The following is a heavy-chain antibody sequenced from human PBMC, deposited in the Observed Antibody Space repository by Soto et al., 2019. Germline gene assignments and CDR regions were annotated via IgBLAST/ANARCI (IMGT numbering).Heavy chain of an antibody. CDR2: INHSGST. D-gene: IGHD3-22*01. CDR1: GGSFSGYY. V-gene: IGHV4-34*01. J-gene: IGHJ4*02. CDR3: ARLPRYYDSSGYSPVGDY. Sequence: QVQLQQWGAGLLKPSETLSLTCAVYGGSFSGYYWSWIRQPPGKGLEWIGEINHSGSTNYNPSLKSRVTISVDTAKNQFSLKLSSVTAADTAVYYCARLPRYYDSSGYSPVGDYWGQGTLVTVSS.